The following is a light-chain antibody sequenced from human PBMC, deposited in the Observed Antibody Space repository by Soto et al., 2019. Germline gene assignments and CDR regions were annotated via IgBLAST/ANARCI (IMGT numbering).Light chain of an antibody. J-gene: IGKJ5*01. V-gene: IGKV3-11*01. CDR2: DAS. CDR1: QSVRSS. CDR3: HHRGNGIT. Sequence: EVVLTQSPATLSLSPGATATLSCGYSQSVRSSLAWYQQKPGQDPRLLIYDASSRATGIPARFSGSGSGTDFDLTNSSIETEYFAVYYCHHRGNGITFYQGTRLEI.